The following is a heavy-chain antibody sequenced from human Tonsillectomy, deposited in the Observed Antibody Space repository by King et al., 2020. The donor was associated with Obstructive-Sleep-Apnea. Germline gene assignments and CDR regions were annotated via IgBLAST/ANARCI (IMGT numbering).Heavy chain of an antibody. V-gene: IGHV4-30-4*01. D-gene: IGHD6-13*01. J-gene: IGHJ4*02. CDR1: GGSISSGDYY. CDR3: ARGRSSSWYGEERTEDVDY. Sequence: VQLQESGPGLVKPSQTLSLTCTVSGGSISSGDYYWSWIRQPPGKCLEWIGYIYYSGSTYYNPSLKSRVTISVETSKNQFSLKLSSVTAADTAVYYCARGRSSSWYGEERTEDVDYWGQGTLVTVSS. CDR2: IYYSGST.